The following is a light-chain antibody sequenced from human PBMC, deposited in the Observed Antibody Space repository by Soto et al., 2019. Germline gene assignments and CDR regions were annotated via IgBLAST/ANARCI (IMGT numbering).Light chain of an antibody. CDR2: GAS. J-gene: IGKJ1*01. CDR3: PQDYNLPWP. V-gene: IGKV3D-7*01. Sequence: ENGMTQSPATVSLSTGERATLSCRASQSVSSSYLSWYQQKPGQAPRLLIYGASTRATGIPARFSGSGSGTDFTLTISSLQPEDFAVYYCPQDYNLPWPFGQGTKV. CDR1: QSVSSSY.